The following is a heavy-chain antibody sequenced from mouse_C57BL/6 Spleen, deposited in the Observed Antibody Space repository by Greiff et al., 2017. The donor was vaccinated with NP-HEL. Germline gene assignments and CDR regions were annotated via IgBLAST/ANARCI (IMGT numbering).Heavy chain of an antibody. J-gene: IGHJ4*01. CDR2: IWSDGST. CDR3: ARHEGLRPHYYAMDY. CDR1: GFSLTSYG. Sequence: VQVVESGPGLVAPSQSLTITYPVSGFSLTSYGVHWVRQPPGKGLEWLVVIWSDGSTTYNSALKSRLSISKDNSKSQVFLKMNSLQTDDTAMYYCARHEGLRPHYYAMDYWGQGTSVTVSS. V-gene: IGHV2-6-1*01. D-gene: IGHD2-4*01.